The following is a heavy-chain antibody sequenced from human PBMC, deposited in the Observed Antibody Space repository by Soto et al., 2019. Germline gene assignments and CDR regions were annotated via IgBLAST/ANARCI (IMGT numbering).Heavy chain of an antibody. V-gene: IGHV4-59*01. Sequence: SETLSLTCSGSGGTIISYDWIWSLQPPWKELEWIGYIYYSGSTNYHPSLKSRVTISVDTSKNQFSLKLSSVTAADTAVYYCERDGVDTDPLAIRRQRTMVTVSS. CDR3: ERDGVDTDPLAI. CDR2: IYYSGST. CDR1: GGTIISYD. D-gene: IGHD3-16*01. J-gene: IGHJ3*02.